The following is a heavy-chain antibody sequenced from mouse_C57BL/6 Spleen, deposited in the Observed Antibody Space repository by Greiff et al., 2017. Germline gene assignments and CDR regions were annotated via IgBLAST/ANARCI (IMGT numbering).Heavy chain of an antibody. CDR2: ISYDGSN. J-gene: IGHJ1*03. Sequence: VQLQQSGPGLVKPSQSLSLTCSVTGYSITSGYYWNWIRQFPGNKLEWMGYISYDGSNNYNPSLKNRISITRDTSKNQFFLKLNSVTTEDTATYYCARVPYYYGSSYGYFDVWGTGTTVTVSS. CDR3: ARVPYYYGSSYGYFDV. CDR1: GYSITSGYY. D-gene: IGHD1-1*01. V-gene: IGHV3-6*01.